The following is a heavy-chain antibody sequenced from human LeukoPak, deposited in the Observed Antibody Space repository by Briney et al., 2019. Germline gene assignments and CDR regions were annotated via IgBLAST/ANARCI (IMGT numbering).Heavy chain of an antibody. D-gene: IGHD4-11*01. CDR1: GYTFTGYY. J-gene: IGHJ6*03. V-gene: IGHV1-2*02. Sequence: ASVKLSCKASGYTFTGYYMDWVRQAPGQGLEWMGWINPNSGGTNYAQKFQGRATMTRAPSISTAYMELSSLRSDDTAVYYCARAKRLPKYHYYYMDVCGKGTTVTVSS. CDR2: INPNSGGT. CDR3: ARAKRLPKYHYYYMDV.